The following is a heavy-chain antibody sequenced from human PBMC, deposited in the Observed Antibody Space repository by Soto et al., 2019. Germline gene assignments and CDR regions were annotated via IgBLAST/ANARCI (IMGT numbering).Heavy chain of an antibody. CDR3: VSRIPSWVFDY. J-gene: IGHJ4*01. Sequence: GGSLRLSCGASGLSVSDNYMGWVRQAPGRGMEWVSVMYAGGDTHYADSVKGRFTISRDKSENTLYLQMNSLRDEDTGVYFCVSRIPSWVFDYWGLGTLVTVSS. CDR2: MYAGGDT. CDR1: GLSVSDNY. V-gene: IGHV3-53*01. D-gene: IGHD2-21*01.